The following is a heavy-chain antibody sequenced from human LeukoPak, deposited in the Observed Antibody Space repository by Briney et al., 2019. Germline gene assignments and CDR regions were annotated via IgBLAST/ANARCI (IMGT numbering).Heavy chain of an antibody. V-gene: IGHV1-2*02. Sequence: GASVKVSCKASGYTFTGYYMHWVRQAPGQGLEWMGWINPNSGGTNYAQKFQGRVTMTRDTSISTAYMELSRLRSDDTAVYYCARVKRISGYDLTGPFDIWGQGTMVTVSS. CDR2: INPNSGGT. D-gene: IGHD5-12*01. CDR3: ARVKRISGYDLTGPFDI. CDR1: GYTFTGYY. J-gene: IGHJ3*02.